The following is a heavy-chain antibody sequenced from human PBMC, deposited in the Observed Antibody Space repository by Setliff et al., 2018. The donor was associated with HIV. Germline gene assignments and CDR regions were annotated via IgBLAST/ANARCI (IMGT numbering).Heavy chain of an antibody. D-gene: IGHD3-16*01. V-gene: IGHV1-8*02. CDR3: ARALADYYDGGRWSHYYLDV. CDR2: MNPDSRNT. J-gene: IGHJ6*03. CDR1: GYTFTNYD. Sequence: GASVKVSCKPSGYTFTNYDINWVRQAAGQGLEWMGWMNPDSRNTGYAQRFEGSVAMTWDTSISTAYMELNNVKFEDTAVYYCARALADYYDGGRWSHYYLDVWARGATVTVSS.